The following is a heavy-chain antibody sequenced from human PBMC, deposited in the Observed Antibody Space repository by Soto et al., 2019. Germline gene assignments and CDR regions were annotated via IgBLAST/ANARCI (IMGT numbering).Heavy chain of an antibody. J-gene: IGHJ6*02. V-gene: IGHV1-8*02. Sequence: ASVKVSCKASGYTFNSHGIHWVRQAPGQGLEWMGWMNPNSGNTGYAQKFQGRVTMTRNTSISTAYMELSSLRSEDTAVYYCARGPDIVVVVAATHNYYYYYGMDVWGQGTTVTVSS. D-gene: IGHD2-15*01. CDR3: ARGPDIVVVVAATHNYYYYYGMDV. CDR2: MNPNSGNT. CDR1: GYTFNSHG.